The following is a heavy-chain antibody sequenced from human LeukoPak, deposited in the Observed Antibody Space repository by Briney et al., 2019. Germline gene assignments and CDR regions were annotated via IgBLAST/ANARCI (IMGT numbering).Heavy chain of an antibody. CDR1: GFNFSSYG. Sequence: GGSLRLSCAASGFNFSSYGMHWVRRAPGKGLEWVTFIRYDGSNKYYADSVKGRFTISRDNSKNTLYLQMNSLRAEDTAVYYCAKDLSPHIVVVTALNWFDPWGQGTLVTVSS. J-gene: IGHJ5*02. D-gene: IGHD2-21*02. CDR2: IRYDGSNK. V-gene: IGHV3-30*02. CDR3: AKDLSPHIVVVTALNWFDP.